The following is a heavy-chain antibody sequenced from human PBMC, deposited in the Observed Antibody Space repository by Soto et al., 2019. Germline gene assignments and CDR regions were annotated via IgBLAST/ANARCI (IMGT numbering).Heavy chain of an antibody. CDR1: GFTFTTYW. D-gene: IGHD3-3*01. CDR3: ARAFRSNYYAY. Sequence: GESLKISCSGSGFTFTTYWIGLVLQMPGKGLEWMGVIYPDDSDTRYNPSFQGRVTISADKSNSTAYLQWSSLEASDTAIYYCARAFRSNYYAYWGRGTLVTVSS. CDR2: IYPDDSDT. V-gene: IGHV5-51*01. J-gene: IGHJ4*02.